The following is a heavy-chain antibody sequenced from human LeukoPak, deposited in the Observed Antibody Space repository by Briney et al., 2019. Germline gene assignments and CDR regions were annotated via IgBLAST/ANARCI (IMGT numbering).Heavy chain of an antibody. CDR3: ARPWDSSSVDAFDI. V-gene: IGHV5-51*01. J-gene: IGHJ3*02. Sequence: GESLKISCKGSGYSFTSYWIGWVRQMPGKGLEWMGNIYPGDSDTRYSPSFQGQVTISADKSISTAYLQWSSLRASDTAMYYCARPWDSSSVDAFDIWGQGTMVTVSS. CDR1: GYSFTSYW. D-gene: IGHD6-6*01. CDR2: IYPGDSDT.